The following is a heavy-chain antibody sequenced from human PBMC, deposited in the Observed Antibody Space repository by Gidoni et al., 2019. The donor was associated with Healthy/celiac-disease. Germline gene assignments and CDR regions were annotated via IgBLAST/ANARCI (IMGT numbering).Heavy chain of an antibody. CDR2: IYYSGST. J-gene: IGHJ4*02. Sequence: QLQLQESGPGLVKPSETLSLTCTVSGGSISSSSYYWGWIRQPPGKGLEWIGSIYYSGSTYYNPSLKSRVTISVDTSKNQFSLKLSSVTAADTAVYYCARHMDRWYNLFDYWGQGTLVTVSS. V-gene: IGHV4-39*01. D-gene: IGHD1-20*01. CDR3: ARHMDRWYNLFDY. CDR1: GGSISSSSYY.